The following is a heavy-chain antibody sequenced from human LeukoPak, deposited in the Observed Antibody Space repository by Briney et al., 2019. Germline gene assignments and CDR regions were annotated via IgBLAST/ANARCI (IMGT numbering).Heavy chain of an antibody. D-gene: IGHD2-2*01. V-gene: IGHV4-34*01. CDR1: GGSFSGYY. J-gene: IGHJ4*02. CDR2: INHSGST. Sequence: SETLSLTCAVYGGSFSGYYWSWIRQPPGKGLEWIGEINHSGSTNYNPSLKSRVTMSVDTSKNQFSLKLSSVTAADTAVYYCAREGSDIVVVPAAFDYWGQGTLVTVSS. CDR3: AREGSDIVVVPAAFDY.